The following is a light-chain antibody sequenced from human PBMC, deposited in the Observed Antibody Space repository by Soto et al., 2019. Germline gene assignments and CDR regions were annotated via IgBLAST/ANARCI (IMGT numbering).Light chain of an antibody. Sequence: SVLAQPASVSGSPGQSITISCTRTSSDVGDYNYVSWYQQHPGKAPKLIIFEVSIRPSGVSVRFSGSKSGNTASLTISGLQTEDEADYYCSSYTSRPTLFVFGSGTKVTVL. CDR2: EVS. V-gene: IGLV2-14*01. J-gene: IGLJ1*01. CDR3: SSYTSRPTLFV. CDR1: SSDVGDYNY.